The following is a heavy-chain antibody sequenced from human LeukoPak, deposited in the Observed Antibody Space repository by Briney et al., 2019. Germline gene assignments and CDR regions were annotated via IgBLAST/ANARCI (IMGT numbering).Heavy chain of an antibody. CDR1: GFTFSSYW. J-gene: IGHJ4*02. D-gene: IGHD6-19*01. CDR2: VKQDGSEK. CDR3: ATYSSGWVDY. Sequence: GGSLRLSCAASGFTFSSYWMSWVRQAPGKGLEWVANVKQDGSEKYYVDSVKGRFTISRDNAKSSLYLQMNSLRAEDTAVYYCATYSSGWVDYWGQGTLVTVSS. V-gene: IGHV3-7*01.